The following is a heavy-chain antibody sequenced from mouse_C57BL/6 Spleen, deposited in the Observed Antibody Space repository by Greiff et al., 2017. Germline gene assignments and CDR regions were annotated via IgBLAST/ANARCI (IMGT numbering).Heavy chain of an antibody. CDR2: ISDGGSYT. J-gene: IGHJ4*01. CDR3: ARGRGYSNYGGDAMDY. Sequence: DVHLVESGGGLVKPGGSLKLSCAASGFTFSSYAMSWVRQTPEKRLEWVATISDGGSYTYYPDNVKGRFTISRDNAKNNLYLQMSHLKSEDTAMYYCARGRGYSNYGGDAMDYWGQGTSVTVSS. CDR1: GFTFSSYA. D-gene: IGHD2-5*01. V-gene: IGHV5-4*01.